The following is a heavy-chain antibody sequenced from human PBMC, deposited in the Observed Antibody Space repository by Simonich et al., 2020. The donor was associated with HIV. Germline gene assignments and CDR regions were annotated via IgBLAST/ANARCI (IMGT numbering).Heavy chain of an antibody. CDR3: AKSNGNWFDP. CDR2: IYPGDSDT. V-gene: IGHV5-51*01. D-gene: IGHD7-27*01. CDR1: GYSFTSCW. J-gene: IGHJ5*02. Sequence: EVQLVQSGAEVKKPGESLQISCKGSGYSFTSCWIVWVRQMPGKGLEWMGIIYPGDSDTNYSPSFTGQFTISAAKYISTAYLQWSSLKASDTAMYYCAKSNGNWFDPWGRGTLVTVSS.